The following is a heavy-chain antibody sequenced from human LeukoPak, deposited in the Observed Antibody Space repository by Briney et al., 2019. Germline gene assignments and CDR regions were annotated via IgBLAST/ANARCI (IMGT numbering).Heavy chain of an antibody. J-gene: IGHJ6*02. V-gene: IGHV3-21*01. D-gene: IGHD3-10*01. CDR1: GFTFSSYS. Sequence: GGSLRLSCAASGFTFSSYSMNWVRQAPGKGLEWVSSISSSSSYIYYADSVKGRFTISRDNAKNSLYLQMNSLRAEDTAVYYCASFPGSYYDYYYGMDVWGQGTTVTVSS. CDR3: ASFPGSYYDYYYGMDV. CDR2: ISSSSSYI.